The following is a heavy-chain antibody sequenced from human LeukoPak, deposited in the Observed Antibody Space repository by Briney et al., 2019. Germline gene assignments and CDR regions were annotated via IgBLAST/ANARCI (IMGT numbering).Heavy chain of an antibody. Sequence: PSETLSLTCTVSGGSISSYYWSWIRQPPGKGLEWIGYIYYSGSTNYNPSLKSRVTISVDTSKNQFSLKLSSVTAADTAAYYCARHEATAMVTFDYWGQGTLVTVSS. J-gene: IGHJ4*02. CDR3: ARHEATAMVTFDY. V-gene: IGHV4-59*08. CDR2: IYYSGST. CDR1: GGSISSYY. D-gene: IGHD5-18*01.